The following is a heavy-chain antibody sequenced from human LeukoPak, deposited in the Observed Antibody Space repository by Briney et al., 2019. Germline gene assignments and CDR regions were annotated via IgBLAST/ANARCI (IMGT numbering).Heavy chain of an antibody. J-gene: IGHJ3*02. Sequence: SETLSLTCTVSGGSISSYYWSWIRQPPWKGLEWIGYIYYSGSTNYNPSLKSRVTITVDTSKNQFSLKLSSVTAADTAVYYCAREMATINAFDIWGQGTMVTVSS. CDR3: AREMATINAFDI. V-gene: IGHV4-59*01. CDR2: IYYSGST. D-gene: IGHD5-24*01. CDR1: GGSISSYY.